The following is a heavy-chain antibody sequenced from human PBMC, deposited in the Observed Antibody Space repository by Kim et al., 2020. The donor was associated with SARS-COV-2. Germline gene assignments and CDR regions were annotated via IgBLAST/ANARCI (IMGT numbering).Heavy chain of an antibody. CDR1: GGSFSGYY. CDR2: INHSGST. D-gene: IGHD4-17*01. CDR3: AQSYGDYGFDP. Sequence: SETLSLTCAVYGGSFSGYYWSWIRQPPGKGLEWIGEINHSGSTNYNPSLKSRVTISVDTSKNQFSLKLSSVTAADTAVYYCAQSYGDYGFDPWGQGTLVT. J-gene: IGHJ5*02. V-gene: IGHV4-34*01.